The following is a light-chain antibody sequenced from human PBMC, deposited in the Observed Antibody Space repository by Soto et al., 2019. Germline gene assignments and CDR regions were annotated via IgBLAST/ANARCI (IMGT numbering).Light chain of an antibody. J-gene: IGLJ3*02. Sequence: QSALTQPRSVSGSPGQSVTISCTGTSGDIGAYNYVSWYQQHPGKAPKLMIYDVNQRSSGVPDRFSGSKFGNTATLIISGLQVGNEADYYCSSYLGNSAWVFGEGTK. V-gene: IGLV2-11*01. CDR1: SGDIGAYNY. CDR2: DVN. CDR3: SSYLGNSAWV.